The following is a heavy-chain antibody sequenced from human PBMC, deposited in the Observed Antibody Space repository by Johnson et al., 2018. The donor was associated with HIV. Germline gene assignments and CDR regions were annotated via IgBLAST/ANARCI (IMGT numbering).Heavy chain of an antibody. Sequence: QVKLVESGGGVVQPGRSLRLSCAASGFTFSSYGMHWVRQAPGKGLEWVAVIWYDGSNKYYVDSVKGRFTISRDNAKNSLYLQMNSLRAEDTAVYYCARELTPKPALDSWGQGTMVTVSS. V-gene: IGHV3-33*01. CDR1: GFTFSSYG. CDR2: IWYDGSNK. J-gene: IGHJ3*02. CDR3: ARELTPKPALDS.